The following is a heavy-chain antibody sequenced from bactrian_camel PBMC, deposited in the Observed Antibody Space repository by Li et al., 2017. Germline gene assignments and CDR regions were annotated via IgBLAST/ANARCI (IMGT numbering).Heavy chain of an antibody. CDR1: GYTYSNYA. CDR2: VDSSSYT. CDR3: AAALEYRCTFEPANMKY. Sequence: HVQLVESGGNSVEAGNTLTLSCAASGYTYSNYAMGWFRQAPEKEREWVACVDSSSYTRYANSVKGRFMISKPNAKNTLYLQMNTLEPEDTAIYYCAAALEYRCTFEPANMKYWGQGTQVTVS. D-gene: IGHD3*01. V-gene: IGHV3S53*01. J-gene: IGHJ4*01.